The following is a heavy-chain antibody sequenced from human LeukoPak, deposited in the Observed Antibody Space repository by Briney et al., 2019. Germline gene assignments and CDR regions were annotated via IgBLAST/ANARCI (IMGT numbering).Heavy chain of an antibody. J-gene: IGHJ5*02. D-gene: IGHD4-17*01. CDR1: GFTVSVNY. Sequence: GGSLRLSCAASGFTVSVNYMTWVRQAPGKGLEWVSNIYSGGSTFYADSVKGRFTISRDNSKNTLYLQMSNLRAEDTAVYFCAREDMTTGALDPWGQGTLVTVSS. CDR2: IYSGGST. V-gene: IGHV3-53*01. CDR3: AREDMTTGALDP.